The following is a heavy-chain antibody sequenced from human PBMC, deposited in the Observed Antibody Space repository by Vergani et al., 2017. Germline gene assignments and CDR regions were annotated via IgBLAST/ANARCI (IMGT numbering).Heavy chain of an antibody. V-gene: IGHV7-4-1*02. CDR3: ARAAVVVPAAILGDYYYYMDV. Sequence: QVQLVQSGSELKKPGASMKVSCKASGYTFTSYAMNWVRQAPGQGLGWMGWINTNTGNPTYAQGFTGRFVFSLDTSVSTAYLQISSLKAEDTAVYYCARAAVVVPAAILGDYYYYMDVWGKGTTVTVSS. CDR1: GYTFTSYA. CDR2: INTNTGNP. J-gene: IGHJ6*03. D-gene: IGHD2-2*01.